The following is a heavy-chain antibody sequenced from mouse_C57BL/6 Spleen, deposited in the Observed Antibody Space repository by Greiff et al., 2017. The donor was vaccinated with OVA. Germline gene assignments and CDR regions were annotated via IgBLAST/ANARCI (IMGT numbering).Heavy chain of an antibody. CDR2: IDPETGGT. D-gene: IGHD1-1*01. CDR1: GYTFTDYE. CDR3: TREPLSTGAMDY. V-gene: IGHV1-15*01. J-gene: IGHJ4*01. Sequence: VQLQQSGAELVRPGASVTLSCKASGYTFTDYEMHWVKQTPVHGLEWIGAIDPETGGTAYNQKFKGQAILTADKSSSTAYMELRSLTSEDSAVYYCTREPLSTGAMDYWGQGTSVTVSS.